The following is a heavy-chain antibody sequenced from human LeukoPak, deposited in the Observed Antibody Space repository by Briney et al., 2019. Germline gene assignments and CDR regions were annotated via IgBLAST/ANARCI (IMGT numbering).Heavy chain of an antibody. CDR1: GGSFSGYY. CDR3: ARSTTVVTPEYYYYYGMDV. D-gene: IGHD4-23*01. Sequence: PSETLSLTCAVYGGSFSGYYWSRIRQPPGKGLEWIGEINHSGGTNYNPSLKSRVTISVDTSKNQFSLKLSSVTAADTAVYYCARSTTVVTPEYYYYYGMDVWGQGTTVTVSS. V-gene: IGHV4-34*01. CDR2: INHSGGT. J-gene: IGHJ6*02.